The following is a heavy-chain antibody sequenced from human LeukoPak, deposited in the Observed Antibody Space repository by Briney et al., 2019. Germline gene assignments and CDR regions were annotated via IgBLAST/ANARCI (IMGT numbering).Heavy chain of an antibody. D-gene: IGHD2-2*01. CDR1: GGSISSYY. CDR2: IYYSGGT. Sequence: NPSETLSLTCTVSGGSISSYYWSWIRQPPGKGLEWIGYIYYSGGTNYNPSLKSRVTMSIDTSKNQFSLKLSSVTAADTAVCYCARWSGYALDWGQGTLVTVSS. J-gene: IGHJ4*02. V-gene: IGHV4-59*01. CDR3: ARWSGYALD.